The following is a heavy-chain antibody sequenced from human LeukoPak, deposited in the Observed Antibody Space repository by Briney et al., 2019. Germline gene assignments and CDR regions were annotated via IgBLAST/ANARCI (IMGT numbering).Heavy chain of an antibody. J-gene: IGHJ4*02. D-gene: IGHD6-13*01. Sequence: GGSLRLSCAASGFTFDDYGMSWVRQAPGKGLEWVSGINWNGGSTGYADSVKGRFTISRDNAKNSLYLQMNSLRAEDTALYYCARDRAIAAAGTEEFDYWGQGTLVTVSS. CDR3: ARDRAIAAAGTEEFDY. CDR2: INWNGGST. V-gene: IGHV3-20*04. CDR1: GFTFDDYG.